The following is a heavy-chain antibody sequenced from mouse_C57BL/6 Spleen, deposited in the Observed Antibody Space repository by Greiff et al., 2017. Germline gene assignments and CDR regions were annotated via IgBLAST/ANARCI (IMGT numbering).Heavy chain of an antibody. D-gene: IGHD1-1*01. J-gene: IGHJ3*01. V-gene: IGHV1-52*01. CDR1: GYTFTSYW. CDR2: IDPSDSET. Sequence: QVQLQQPGAELVRPGSSVKLSCKASGYTFTSYWMHWVKQRPIQGLEWIGNIDPSDSETHYNRKFKDKATLTVDKSSSTAYMQLSSLTSEDSAVYYCARWQYYYGSSYGFACWGQGALVSVSA. CDR3: ARWQYYYGSSYGFAC.